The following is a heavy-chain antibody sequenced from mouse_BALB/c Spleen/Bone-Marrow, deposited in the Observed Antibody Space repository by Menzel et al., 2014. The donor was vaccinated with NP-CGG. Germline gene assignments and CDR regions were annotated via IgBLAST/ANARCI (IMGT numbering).Heavy chain of an antibody. D-gene: IGHD1-1*01. V-gene: IGHV1-7*01. CDR3: ARQITTVDYAMDY. Sequence: QVQLQQSGAELAKPGASVKMSCKASGYTFTSYWVHWVKQRPGQGLEWIGYINPSTGYTEYNQKFEDKATLTADKSSSTAYMQLSSLTSEDSAVYYCARQITTVDYAMDYWGQGTSVTVSS. J-gene: IGHJ4*01. CDR2: INPSTGYT. CDR1: GYTFTSYW.